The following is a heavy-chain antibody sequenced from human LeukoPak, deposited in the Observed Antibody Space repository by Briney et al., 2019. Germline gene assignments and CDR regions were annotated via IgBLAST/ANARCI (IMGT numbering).Heavy chain of an antibody. CDR3: ARGIEYSSSWEAYFQH. D-gene: IGHD6-13*01. CDR2: ISSSSSYI. V-gene: IGHV3-21*01. Sequence: GGSLRLSCAASGFTFSSYSMNWVRQAPGKGLERVSSISSSSSYIYYADSVKGRFTISRDNAKNSLYLQMNSLRAEDAAVYYCARGIEYSSSWEAYFQHWGQGTLVTVSS. CDR1: GFTFSSYS. J-gene: IGHJ1*01.